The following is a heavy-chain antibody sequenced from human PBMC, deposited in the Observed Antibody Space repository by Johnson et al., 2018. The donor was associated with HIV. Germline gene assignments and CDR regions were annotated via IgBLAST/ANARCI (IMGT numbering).Heavy chain of an antibody. J-gene: IGHJ3*01. CDR2: IKQEGSEK. CDR3: ARAPHDACDV. V-gene: IGHV3-7*03. CDR1: GFTFSSYG. Sequence: EQLVESGGGVVQPGRSLRLSCAASGFTFSSYGMHWVRQAPGKGLEWVANIKQEGSEKNYVDYVKGRFTISRDNSKNPLFLQMNSLRDEDTAVYYCARAPHDACDVWGQGTMVTVSS.